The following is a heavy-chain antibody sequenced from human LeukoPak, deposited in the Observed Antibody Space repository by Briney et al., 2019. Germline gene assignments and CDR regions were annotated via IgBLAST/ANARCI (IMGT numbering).Heavy chain of an antibody. J-gene: IGHJ4*02. CDR2: ISSSGSTI. V-gene: IGHV3-48*03. D-gene: IGHD1-26*01. CDR3: AGSGSYYSENAYYFDY. CDR1: GFTFSSYE. Sequence: GGSLRLSCAASGFTFSSYEMNWVRQAPGKGLEWVSYISSSGSTIYYADSVKGRFTISRDNAKNSLYLQMNSLRAEDTAVYYCAGSGSYYSENAYYFDYWGQGTLVTVSS.